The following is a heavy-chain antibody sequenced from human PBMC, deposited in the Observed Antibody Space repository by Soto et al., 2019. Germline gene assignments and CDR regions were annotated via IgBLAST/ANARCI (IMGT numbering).Heavy chain of an antibody. CDR2: IYYSGST. CDR1: GGSISSGDYY. Sequence: SETLSLTYTVSGGSISSGDYYWSWIRQPPGKGLEWIGYIYYSGSTYYNPSLKSRVTISVDTSKNQFSLRLSSVTAADTAVYYCARRYYDSSGFLSWFDPWGQGTLVTVSS. CDR3: ARRYYDSSGFLSWFDP. D-gene: IGHD3-22*01. J-gene: IGHJ5*02. V-gene: IGHV4-30-4*01.